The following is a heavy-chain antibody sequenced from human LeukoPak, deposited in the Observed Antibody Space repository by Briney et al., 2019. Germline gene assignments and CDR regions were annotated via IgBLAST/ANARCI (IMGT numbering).Heavy chain of an antibody. Sequence: SETLSLTCTVSGGSISSYYWSWLRQPPGKGLEWIGYIYYSGSTNYNPSLKSRVTISVDTSKNQFSLKLSSVTAAGTGVYYCARHAAGTGSEYDYWGQGTLVTVSS. CDR3: ARHAAGTGSEYDY. CDR1: GGSISSYY. CDR2: IYYSGST. V-gene: IGHV4-59*08. D-gene: IGHD6-13*01. J-gene: IGHJ4*02.